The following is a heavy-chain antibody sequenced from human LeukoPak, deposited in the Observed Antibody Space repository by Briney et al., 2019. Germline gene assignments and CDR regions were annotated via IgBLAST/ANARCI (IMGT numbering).Heavy chain of an antibody. D-gene: IGHD3-9*01. J-gene: IGHJ4*02. Sequence: PGGSLRLSCAASGFTLSNAWMNWVRQAPGKGLEWIGEINHSGSTNYNPSLTSRVTISVDTSKNQFSLKLSSVTAADTAVYYCARTKYYDILTGYYSWSTPKPAHFDYWGQGTLVTVSS. CDR1: GFTLSNAW. CDR3: ARTKYYDILTGYYSWSTPKPAHFDY. V-gene: IGHV4-34*01. CDR2: INHSGST.